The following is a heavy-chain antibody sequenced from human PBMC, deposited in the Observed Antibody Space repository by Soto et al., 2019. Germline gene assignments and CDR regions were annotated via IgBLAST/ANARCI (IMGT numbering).Heavy chain of an antibody. J-gene: IGHJ5*02. CDR1: GGSFSGYY. Sequence: QVQLQQWGAGLLKPSETLSLTCAVYGGSFSGYYWSWIRQPPGKGLEWIGEINHSGSTNYNPSLKSRVTISVDTSKNQFSLKLSSVTAADTAVYYCVGLNWFDPWGQGTLVTVSS. CDR3: VGLNWFDP. V-gene: IGHV4-34*01. CDR2: INHSGST.